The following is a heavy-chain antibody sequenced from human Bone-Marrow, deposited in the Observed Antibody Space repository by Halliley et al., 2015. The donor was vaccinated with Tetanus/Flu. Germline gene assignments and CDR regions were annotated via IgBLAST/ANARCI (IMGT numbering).Heavy chain of an antibody. Sequence: LEWVAAIWYDGSNKYYADSVKGRFTISRDNSKNILDLQMNSLRAEDTALYYCARDRDSKGFDLWGRGTLVTVSS. D-gene: IGHD6-13*01. CDR3: ARDRDSKGFDL. J-gene: IGHJ2*01. CDR2: IWYDGSNK. V-gene: IGHV3-33*01.